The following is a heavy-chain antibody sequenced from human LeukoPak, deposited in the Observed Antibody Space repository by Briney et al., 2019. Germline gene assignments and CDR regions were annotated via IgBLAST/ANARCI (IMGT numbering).Heavy chain of an antibody. CDR3: ARDREMATTKAFDI. CDR2: IKHSGTT. V-gene: IGHV4-34*01. Sequence: SETLSLTCAVYGGSFSGYYWNWIRQPPGKGLEWIGKIKHSGTTSYNPSLKSRVTISVDTSNNQFSLKLSSVTAADTAVYYCARDREMATTKAFDIWGQGTVVTVSS. CDR1: GGSFSGYY. D-gene: IGHD5-24*01. J-gene: IGHJ3*02.